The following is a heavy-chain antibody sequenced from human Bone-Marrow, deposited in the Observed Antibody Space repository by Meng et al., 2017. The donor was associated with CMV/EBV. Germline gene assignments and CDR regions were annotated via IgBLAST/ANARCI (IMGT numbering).Heavy chain of an antibody. CDR2: INHSGST. Sequence: LPLPCAVYCGSFRGYCWSWIRQPPGKGLEWIGEINHSGSTNYNPSLKSRVTISVDKSKNQFSLKLSSVTAADTAVYYCARKGQKENWGQGTLVTVSS. CDR1: CGSFRGYC. CDR3: ARKGQKEN. V-gene: IGHV4-34*01. D-gene: IGHD5-24*01. J-gene: IGHJ4*02.